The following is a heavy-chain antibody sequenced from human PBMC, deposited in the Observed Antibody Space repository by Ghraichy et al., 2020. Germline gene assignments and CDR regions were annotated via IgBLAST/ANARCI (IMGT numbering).Heavy chain of an antibody. D-gene: IGHD3-10*01. J-gene: IGHJ1*01. CDR1: GYTFTDYY. V-gene: IGHV1-2*06. Sequence: ASVKVSCKASGYTFTDYYMHWVRQAPGQGLEWMGRINPNSGGTSYSQKFQGSVTMTRDTSISTAYMELSSLRSDDTALYYCARSGEVDSGTYLAYWGQGTLVTVSS. CDR2: INPNSGGT. CDR3: ARSGEVDSGTYLAY.